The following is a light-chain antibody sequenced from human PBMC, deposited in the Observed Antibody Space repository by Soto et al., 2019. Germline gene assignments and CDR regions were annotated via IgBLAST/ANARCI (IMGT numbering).Light chain of an antibody. J-gene: IGLJ3*02. CDR1: SANIGSNF. V-gene: IGLV1-51*01. CDR2: DSD. CDR3: GAWDGSLSVVL. Sequence: QSVLTQPPSVSAAPGQKGTISCSGSSANIGSNFVSWYQQLPVTAPKLVIYDSDRRPSAITDRFSGSKSGTSATLDITGLQTGDEADYDCGAWDGSLSVVLFGGGTKLTVL.